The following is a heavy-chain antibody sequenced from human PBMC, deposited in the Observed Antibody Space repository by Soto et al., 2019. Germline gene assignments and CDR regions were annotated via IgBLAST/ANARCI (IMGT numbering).Heavy chain of an antibody. CDR3: ASRKGYSYGYDAFDI. CDR2: IDPSDSYT. J-gene: IGHJ3*02. V-gene: IGHV5-10-1*01. Sequence: LHISFKGSGYSFTSYWISWVRQMPGKGLEWMGRIDPSDSYTNYSPSFQGHVTISADKSISTAYLQWSSLKASDTAMYYCASRKGYSYGYDAFDIWGQGTMVTVSS. CDR1: GYSFTSYW. D-gene: IGHD5-18*01.